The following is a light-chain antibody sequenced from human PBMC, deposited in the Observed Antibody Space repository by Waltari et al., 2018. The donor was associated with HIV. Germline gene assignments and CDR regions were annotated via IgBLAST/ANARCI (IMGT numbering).Light chain of an antibody. J-gene: IGLJ1*01. CDR1: SSDVGGYNY. Sequence: QSALTQPASVSGSPGQSITISCTGTSSDVGGYNYVSWYQQHPGKAPKLMIDDVSNRPSGVSNRCSGSKAGNTASLTISGLQAEDEADYYCSSYTSSNTLPYVFGTGTKVTVL. CDR2: DVS. CDR3: SSYTSSNTLPYV. V-gene: IGLV2-14*03.